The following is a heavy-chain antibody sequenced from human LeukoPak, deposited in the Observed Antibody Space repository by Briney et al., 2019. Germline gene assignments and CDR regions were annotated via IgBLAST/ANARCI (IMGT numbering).Heavy chain of an antibody. CDR3: ARASYYYDSSGYYFS. CDR2: IYYSGST. CDR1: GGSISSYY. V-gene: IGHV4-59*08. Sequence: SETLSLTCTVSGGSISSYYWSWIRQPPGKGLEWIGYIYYSGSTNYNPSLKSRVTISVDTSKNQFSLKLSSVTAADTAVYYCARASYYYDSSGYYFSWGQGTLVTVSS. D-gene: IGHD3-22*01. J-gene: IGHJ4*02.